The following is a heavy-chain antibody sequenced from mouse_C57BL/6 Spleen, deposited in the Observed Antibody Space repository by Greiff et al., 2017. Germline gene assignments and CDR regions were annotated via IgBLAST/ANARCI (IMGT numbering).Heavy chain of an antibody. CDR1: GFNIKDYY. CDR2: IDPEDGAT. CDR3: ARSGSTAVHAMDY. Sequence: VQLKQSGAELVKPGASVKLSCTASGFNIKDYYMHWVKQRTEQGLAWIGRIDPEDGATKYAPKFQGKATITADTSSNTAYLQLSSLTSEDTAVYYCARSGSTAVHAMDYWGQGTSVTVSS. J-gene: IGHJ4*01. V-gene: IGHV14-2*01. D-gene: IGHD1-1*01.